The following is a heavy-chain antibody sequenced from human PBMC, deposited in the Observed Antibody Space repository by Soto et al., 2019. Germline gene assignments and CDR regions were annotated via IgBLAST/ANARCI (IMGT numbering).Heavy chain of an antibody. CDR3: SRSPEVVVQVAN. Sequence: GGSLRLSCTGSGFPFSAYNINWVRQAPGKGLEWVSSITVGSSHIYQPNSMKGRFTISRDDAKNSVYLHINSLRDEDTALYYCSRSPEVVVQVANWGQAALDTVSS. CDR1: GFPFSAYN. CDR2: ITVGSSHI. V-gene: IGHV3-21*01. D-gene: IGHD2-15*01. J-gene: IGHJ4*01.